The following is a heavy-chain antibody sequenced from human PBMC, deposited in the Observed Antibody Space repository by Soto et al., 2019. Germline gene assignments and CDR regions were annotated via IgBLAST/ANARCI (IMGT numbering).Heavy chain of an antibody. CDR3: ATPGGFGMDV. Sequence: CLNISCARSYPNLATHLIGCVRHKAGKGLEWMGIIFPGEAETRYSTSFQGHITMSADKSISIAYLRWSSLKASETGMYYCATPGGFGMDVWGQGTTVIVCS. CDR2: IFPGEAET. CDR1: YPNLATHL. D-gene: IGHD5-12*01. J-gene: IGHJ6*02. V-gene: IGHV5-51*01.